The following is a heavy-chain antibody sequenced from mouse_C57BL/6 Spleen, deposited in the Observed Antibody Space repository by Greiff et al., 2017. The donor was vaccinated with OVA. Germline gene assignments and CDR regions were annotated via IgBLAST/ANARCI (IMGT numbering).Heavy chain of an antibody. Sequence: EVMLVESEGGLVQPGSSMKLSCTASGFTFSDYYMAWVRQVPEKGLEWVANINYDGSSTYYLDSLKSRFIISRDNAKNILYLQMSSLKSEDTATYYCAREGWLRYFDVWGTGTTVTVSS. CDR3: AREGWLRYFDV. V-gene: IGHV5-16*01. CDR1: GFTFSDYY. D-gene: IGHD1-1*02. CDR2: INYDGSST. J-gene: IGHJ1*03.